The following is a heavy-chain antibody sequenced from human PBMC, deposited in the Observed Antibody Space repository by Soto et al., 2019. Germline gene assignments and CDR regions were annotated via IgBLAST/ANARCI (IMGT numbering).Heavy chain of an antibody. Sequence: QVQLVESGGGVVQPGRSLRLSCAASGFTFSTYGIHWVRQAPGKGLEWLAVIWYDGSKKYYADSVQGRITISRDNYKNTGYLQRDNLRAEDTSVYYCVKDRCGSECYSTPHFDNWGQGTLVTVSS. CDR2: IWYDGSKK. J-gene: IGHJ4*02. CDR3: VKDRCGSECYSTPHFDN. V-gene: IGHV3-33*06. CDR1: GFTFSTYG. D-gene: IGHD2-21*01.